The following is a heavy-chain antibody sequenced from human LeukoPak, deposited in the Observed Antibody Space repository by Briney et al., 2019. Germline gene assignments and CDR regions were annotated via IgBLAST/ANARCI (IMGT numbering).Heavy chain of an antibody. Sequence: GGSLRLSCAASGFTFSNHGMNWVRQAPGKGLEWLSGVSPPGGGTYYADSVKGRFTISRDDSKNSLYLQMNSLRAEDTAVYYCARAGIAVAATYYYYYMDVWGKGTTVTVSS. V-gene: IGHV3-23*01. CDR1: GFTFSNHG. CDR2: VSPPGGGT. J-gene: IGHJ6*03. D-gene: IGHD6-19*01. CDR3: ARAGIAVAATYYYYYMDV.